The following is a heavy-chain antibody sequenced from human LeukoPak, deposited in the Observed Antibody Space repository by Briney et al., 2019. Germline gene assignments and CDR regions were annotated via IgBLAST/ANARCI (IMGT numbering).Heavy chain of an antibody. CDR2: ISYDGSNK. D-gene: IGHD3-3*01. CDR3: AKITEWLSPYYYGMDV. CDR1: GFTFGSYE. J-gene: IGHJ6*02. V-gene: IGHV3-30*18. Sequence: GGSLRLSCAASGFTFGSYEMNWVRQAPGKGLEWVAVISYDGSNKYYADSVKGRFTISRDNSKNTLYLQMNSLRAEDTAVYYCAKITEWLSPYYYGMDVWGQGTTVTVSS.